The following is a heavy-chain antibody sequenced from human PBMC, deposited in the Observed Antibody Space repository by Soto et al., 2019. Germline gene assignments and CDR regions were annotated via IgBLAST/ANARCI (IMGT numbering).Heavy chain of an antibody. Sequence: SETLSLTCAVSGGSISSSNWWSWVRQPPGKGLEWIGEVYHSGSTNYNPSLKSRVTISVDKSKNQFSLKLSPVTAADTAVYYCAGAYQLPKVYYYGMDVWGQGTTVTVSS. J-gene: IGHJ6*02. CDR1: GGSISSSNW. CDR2: VYHSGST. D-gene: IGHD2-2*01. CDR3: AGAYQLPKVYYYGMDV. V-gene: IGHV4-4*02.